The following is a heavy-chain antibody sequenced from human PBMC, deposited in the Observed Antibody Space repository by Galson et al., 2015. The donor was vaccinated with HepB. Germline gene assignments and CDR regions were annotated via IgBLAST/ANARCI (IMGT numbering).Heavy chain of an antibody. CDR3: AKGAVGHDY. V-gene: IGHV3-23*01. J-gene: IGHJ4*02. CDR2: ISLSGSTT. Sequence: LSCAASGFTFSTYAMSWVRQAPGKGLEWVSVISLSGSTTHYADPVKGRFTVSRDNSKKSTLFLQMNSLRAEDTAVYYCAKGAVGHDYWGQGTLVTVSS. D-gene: IGHD6-19*01. CDR1: GFTFSTYA.